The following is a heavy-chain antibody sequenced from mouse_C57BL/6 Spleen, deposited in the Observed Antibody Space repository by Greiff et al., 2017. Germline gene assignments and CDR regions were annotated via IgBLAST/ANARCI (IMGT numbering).Heavy chain of an antibody. Sequence: EVKLMESGGGLVKPGGSLTLSCAASGFTFSSYAMSWVRQTPEKRLAWVATISDGGSYTYYPDNVKGRFTISRDNARNNLYLQRSHLKSQDTAMYYCARERGRENWYFDVWGTGTTVTVSS. J-gene: IGHJ1*03. V-gene: IGHV5-4*01. CDR3: ARERGRENWYFDV. CDR2: ISDGGSYT. D-gene: IGHD3-3*01. CDR1: GFTFSSYA.